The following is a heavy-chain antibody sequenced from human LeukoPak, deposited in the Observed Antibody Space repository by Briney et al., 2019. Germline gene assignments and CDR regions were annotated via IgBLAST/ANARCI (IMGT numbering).Heavy chain of an antibody. CDR1: GFSINNYG. V-gene: IGHV3-48*02. CDR3: ATPGYSYSYYGMDV. CDR2: ISSSTSTI. D-gene: IGHD5-18*01. J-gene: IGHJ6*02. Sequence: PGGSLRLSCAASGFSINNYGMNWVRQAPGKGLEWVSYISSSTSTIYYADSVRGRFTISRDNAKNSLYLQMNSLRDEDTAVYYCATPGYSYSYYGMDVWGRGTTVTVSS.